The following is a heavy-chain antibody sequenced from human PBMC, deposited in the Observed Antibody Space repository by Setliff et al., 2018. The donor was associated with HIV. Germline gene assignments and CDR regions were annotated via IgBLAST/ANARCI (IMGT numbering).Heavy chain of an antibody. CDR1: GYTFTSHD. CDR3: ARAGGYCGSTSCPYYFDY. D-gene: IGHD2-2*01. V-gene: IGHV1-8*02. Sequence: ASVKVSCKASGYTFTSHDINWVRQATGQGLEWMGWMNPNSANTGYAQKFQGRVTMTRNTSISTAYMELSSLRSEDTAVYYCARAGGYCGSTSCPYYFDYWGQGTPVTVSS. J-gene: IGHJ4*02. CDR2: MNPNSANT.